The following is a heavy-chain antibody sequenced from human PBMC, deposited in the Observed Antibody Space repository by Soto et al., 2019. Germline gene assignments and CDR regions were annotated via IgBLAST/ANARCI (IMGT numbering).Heavy chain of an antibody. J-gene: IGHJ4*02. CDR2: ISYDGSNK. V-gene: IGHV3-30-3*01. Sequence: QVQLVECGGGVVQPGKSLRLTCAASGFTLSSYAMHWVRQAPGKGLEWVAVISYDGSNKYYADSVKGRFTISRDNSKNTLYLQMNSLRAEDTAVYYCAVSRSAYFDYWGQGTLVTVSS. CDR1: GFTLSSYA. D-gene: IGHD6-6*01. CDR3: AVSRSAYFDY.